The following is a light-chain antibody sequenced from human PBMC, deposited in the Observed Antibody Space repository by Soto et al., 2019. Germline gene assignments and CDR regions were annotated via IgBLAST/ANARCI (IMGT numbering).Light chain of an antibody. CDR1: MRDVGAYNL. Sequence: QSVLTQPASVSGSPGQSITISCAGTMRDVGAYNLVSWYQQHPGRAPQLIIYEVRNRPSGISFRFSGSKSGNTASLTITGLQAEDEANYYCCSYVGARTYVFGTGTKVTVL. CDR2: EVR. J-gene: IGLJ1*01. V-gene: IGLV2-23*02. CDR3: CSYVGARTYV.